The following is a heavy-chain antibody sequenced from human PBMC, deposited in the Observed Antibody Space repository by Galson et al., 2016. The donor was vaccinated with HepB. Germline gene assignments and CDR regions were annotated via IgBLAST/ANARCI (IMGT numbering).Heavy chain of an antibody. D-gene: IGHD5-12*01. CDR3: AREERGNSGYDYFDS. CDR1: GFTFSDCY. J-gene: IGHJ4*02. Sequence: SLRLSCAVSGFTFSDCYMSWIRQAPGKGLEWVSYISSSGGTIHYSDSVEGRFTVSRDNAQNSLHLHMNSLRPEDTAVYYCAREERGNSGYDYFDSWGQGTLVTDSS. V-gene: IGHV3-11*04. CDR2: ISSSGGTI.